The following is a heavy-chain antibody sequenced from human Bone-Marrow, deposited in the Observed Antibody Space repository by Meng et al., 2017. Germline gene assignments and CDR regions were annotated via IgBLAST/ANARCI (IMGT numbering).Heavy chain of an antibody. V-gene: IGHV1-18*01. J-gene: IGHJ4*02. Sequence: ASVKVSCKASGYTFTSYGISWVRQAPGQGLEWMGWISAYNGNTNYAQKLQGRVTMTTDTSTSTACMELRSVKSDDTAVYYCARDVPHSGYYLTDYWGQGTLVTVSS. CDR1: GYTFTSYG. D-gene: IGHD3-22*01. CDR3: ARDVPHSGYYLTDY. CDR2: ISAYNGNT.